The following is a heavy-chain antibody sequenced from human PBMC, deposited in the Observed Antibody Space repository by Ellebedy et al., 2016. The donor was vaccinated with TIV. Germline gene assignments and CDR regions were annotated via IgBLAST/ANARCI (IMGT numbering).Heavy chain of an antibody. CDR2: INWNGGST. V-gene: IGHV3-20*04. D-gene: IGHD3-10*01. CDR1: GFTFDDYG. CDR3: AREMYYYGSGSNYGMDV. Sequence: PGGSLRLSCAASGFTFDDYGMSWVRQAPGKGLEWVSGINWNGGSTGYADSVKGRFTISRDNAKNSLYLQMNSLRAEDTALYYCAREMYYYGSGSNYGMDVWGQGTTVTVSS. J-gene: IGHJ6*02.